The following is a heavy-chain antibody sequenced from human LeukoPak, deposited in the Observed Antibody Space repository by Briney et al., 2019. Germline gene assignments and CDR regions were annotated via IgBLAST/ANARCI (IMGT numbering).Heavy chain of an antibody. CDR2: IYYSGST. J-gene: IGHJ4*02. Sequence: SETLSLTCTVSGGSISSYYWSWIRQPPGKGLEWIGYIYYSGSTNYNPSLKSRVTISVDTSKNQFSLKLSSATAADTAVYYCARVGGYQAYFDYWGQGTLVTVSS. CDR1: GGSISSYY. D-gene: IGHD1-26*01. CDR3: ARVGGYQAYFDY. V-gene: IGHV4-59*01.